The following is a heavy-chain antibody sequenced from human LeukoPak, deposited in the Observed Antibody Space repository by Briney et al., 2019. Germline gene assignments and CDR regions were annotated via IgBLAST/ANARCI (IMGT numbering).Heavy chain of an antibody. CDR2: VSHDGSKR. D-gene: IGHD1-26*01. CDR1: GSTFSSSG. V-gene: IGHV3-30*18. Sequence: PGGSLRLSCAASGSTFSSSGMHWVRQAPGKGLEWVSTVSHDGSKRYYGDSVKGRFIISRDNSRDTVYLQMNSLRGEDTAVYFCAKDTPSPNSGFYHYWGQGTPVTVSS. J-gene: IGHJ4*02. CDR3: AKDTPSPNSGFYHY.